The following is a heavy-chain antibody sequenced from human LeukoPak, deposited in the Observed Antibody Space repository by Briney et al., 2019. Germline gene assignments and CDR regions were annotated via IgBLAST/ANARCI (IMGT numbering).Heavy chain of an antibody. CDR3: ARSYYDYAWGPNNWFDP. D-gene: IGHD3-16*01. CDR2: ISYDGSSK. Sequence: GGSLRLSCAASGFTFSTYAMHWVRQAPGKGLEWVAVISYDGSSKYYADSVKGRFTISRDNSKNTLYLQMNSLRAEDTAMYYCARSYYDYAWGPNNWFDPWGQGTLVTVSS. CDR1: GFTFSTYA. J-gene: IGHJ5*02. V-gene: IGHV3-30*04.